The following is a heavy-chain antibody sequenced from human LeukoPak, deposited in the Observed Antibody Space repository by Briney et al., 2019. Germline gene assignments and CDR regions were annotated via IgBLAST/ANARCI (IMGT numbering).Heavy chain of an antibody. D-gene: IGHD3-9*01. CDR2: ISTYNDNT. Sequence: GASVKVSCKASGYTFTTYDITWVRQAPGQGLEWMGWISTYNDNTNYAQKVQGRVTMTTDTSTSTAYMELRSLRSDDTAIYYCARDYDFLTGDALDAFDIWGQGTMVTVSS. J-gene: IGHJ3*02. CDR3: ARDYDFLTGDALDAFDI. V-gene: IGHV1-18*01. CDR1: GYTFTTYD.